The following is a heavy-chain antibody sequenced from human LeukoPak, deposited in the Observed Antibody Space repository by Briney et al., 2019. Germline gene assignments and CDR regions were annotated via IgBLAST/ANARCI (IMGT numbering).Heavy chain of an antibody. Sequence: PGGSLTLSCAPSGFTFSSYSMNWVRQAPGKGLEWASSISSSSSYINYADSVKGRFTISRDNAKNSLYLQMNSLRAEDTAVYYCARDLYYYDSSGPFDYWGQGTLVTVSS. J-gene: IGHJ4*02. CDR2: ISSSSSYI. V-gene: IGHV3-21*01. D-gene: IGHD3-22*01. CDR1: GFTFSSYS. CDR3: ARDLYYYDSSGPFDY.